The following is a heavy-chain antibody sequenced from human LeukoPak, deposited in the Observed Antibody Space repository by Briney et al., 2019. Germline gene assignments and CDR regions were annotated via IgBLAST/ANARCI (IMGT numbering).Heavy chain of an antibody. CDR1: GFSFSTYW. CDR2: IYPQDSDT. Sequence: GESLQFSCKALGFSFSTYWIGWVRQMPGKGLEWMGIIYPQDSDTLYSPSFQGQVTISVDKSSGTAFLQWHSLQASDSAMYCARLGGFENFGSGNAYYWGQGTPVIVSS. J-gene: IGHJ4*02. CDR3: ARLGGFENFGSGNAYY. V-gene: IGHV5-51*01. D-gene: IGHD3-10*01.